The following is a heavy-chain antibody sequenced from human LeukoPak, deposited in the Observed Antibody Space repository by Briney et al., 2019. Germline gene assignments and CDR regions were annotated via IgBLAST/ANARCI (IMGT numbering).Heavy chain of an antibody. D-gene: IGHD6-13*01. CDR2: ISWNSGSI. CDR3: AKGVETAAGPNSYYYYYGMDV. Sequence: GGSLRLSCAASGFTFDDYAMHWVRQAPGKGLGWVSGISWNSGSIGYADSVKGRFTISGDNAKNSLYLQMNSLRAEDTALYYCAKGVETAAGPNSYYYYYGMDVWGQGTTVTVAS. CDR1: GFTFDDYA. V-gene: IGHV3-9*01. J-gene: IGHJ6*02.